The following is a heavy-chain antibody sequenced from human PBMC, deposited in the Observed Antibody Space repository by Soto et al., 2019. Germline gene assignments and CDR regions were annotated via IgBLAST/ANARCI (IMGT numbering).Heavy chain of an antibody. D-gene: IGHD1-26*01. CDR3: ARDVSIAAATLDS. Sequence: EVQLVESGGGLVQPGRSLRLSCATSGFTFDDHAMHWVRQAPGKGLEWVSIITWNSGIIDYAYSVKGRFTISRDNTNTSLYLQMDNLGPEDPAMYYCARDVSIAAATLDSWGQGTLVTVSA. CDR1: GFTFDDHA. CDR2: ITWNSGII. J-gene: IGHJ4*02. V-gene: IGHV3-9*01.